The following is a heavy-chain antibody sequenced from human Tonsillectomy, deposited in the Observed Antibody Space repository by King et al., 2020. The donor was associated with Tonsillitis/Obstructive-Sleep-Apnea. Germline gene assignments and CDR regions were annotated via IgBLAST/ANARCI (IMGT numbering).Heavy chain of an antibody. J-gene: IGHJ6*04. CDR3: ARGYVLRFLDV. CDR2: ITAGNGNT. CDR1: GYTFTSYA. V-gene: IGHV1-3*01. D-gene: IGHD3-3*01. Sequence: QLVQSGAEVKKPGASVKVSCKASGYTFTSYAMHWVRQAPGQRLEWMGWITAGNGNTKYSQKFQGRVTITRDTSASTAYMELSSLRSEDTAVYYCARGYVLRFLDVWGKGTTVTVSS.